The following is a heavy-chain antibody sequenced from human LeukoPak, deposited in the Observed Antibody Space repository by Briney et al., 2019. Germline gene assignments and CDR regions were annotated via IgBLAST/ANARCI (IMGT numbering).Heavy chain of an antibody. CDR1: GFTVSSNY. CDR3: ARAAAAGPEVQWFDP. CDR2: IKQDGSEK. Sequence: GGSLRLSCAASGFTVSSNYMSWVRQAPGTGLEWVANIKQDGSEKYYVDSVKGRFTISRDNAKNSLYLQMNSLRAEDTAVYYCARAAAAGPEVQWFDPWGQGTLVTVSS. D-gene: IGHD6-13*01. V-gene: IGHV3-7*01. J-gene: IGHJ5*02.